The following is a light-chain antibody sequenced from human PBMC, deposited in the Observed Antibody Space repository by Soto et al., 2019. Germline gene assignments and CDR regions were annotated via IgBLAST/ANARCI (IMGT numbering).Light chain of an antibody. J-gene: IGKJ1*01. CDR2: DAS. CDR1: QSISNW. Sequence: DIQMTQSPSTLSASVGDRVTITCRASQSISNWLAWYQQKPGKAPKLLIYDASSLEGGVPSRFSGTASGTEFTLTISSLQPDDFATYYCQQYNTFSCTFGQGTKVDIK. CDR3: QQYNTFSCT. V-gene: IGKV1-5*01.